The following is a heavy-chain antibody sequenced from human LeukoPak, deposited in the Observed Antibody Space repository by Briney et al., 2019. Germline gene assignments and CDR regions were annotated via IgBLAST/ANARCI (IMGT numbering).Heavy chain of an antibody. CDR2: INPNSGGT. CDR3: ARDNSGSYYSDAFDI. J-gene: IGHJ3*02. Sequence: ASVKVSCKASGYTFTGYYMHWVRQAPGQGLEWMGWINPNSGGTNYAQKFQGRVTMTRDTSISTAYMERSRLRSDDTAVYYCARDNSGSYYSDAFDIWGQGTMVTVSS. CDR1: GYTFTGYY. V-gene: IGHV1-2*02. D-gene: IGHD3-10*01.